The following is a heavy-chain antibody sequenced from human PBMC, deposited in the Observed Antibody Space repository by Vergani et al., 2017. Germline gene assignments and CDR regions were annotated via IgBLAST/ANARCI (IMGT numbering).Heavy chain of an antibody. CDR3: VRTEYCTGIACNTRFDS. Sequence: EVQLVESGGSLVQPGGSLRLSCVASGFSFNTYWMHWVRQVPGKGLMWVARIDEYGNRATYGDFETGRFTISRDNAKNTVFLQMNNLRADDAGVYYCVRTEYCTGIACNTRFDSWGQGALVTVSS. CDR2: IDEYGNRA. V-gene: IGHV3-74*02. J-gene: IGHJ5*01. CDR1: GFSFNTYW. D-gene: IGHD2-8*02.